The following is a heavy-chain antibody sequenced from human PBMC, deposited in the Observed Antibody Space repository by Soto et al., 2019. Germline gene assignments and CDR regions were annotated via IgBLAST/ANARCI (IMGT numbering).Heavy chain of an antibody. Sequence: TLSLTCTVSGGSIRSGDNYWSWIRQTPGKGLEWIGYIYYRGSTYYNQSLKSRVTISVDTSMNQFSLTLTSVTAADTAVYYCARDPARGGGSYLGYFDYWGQGTPVTV. J-gene: IGHJ4*02. CDR1: GGSIRSGDNY. CDR2: IYYRGST. CDR3: ARDPARGGGSYLGYFDY. V-gene: IGHV4-30-4*01. D-gene: IGHD1-26*01.